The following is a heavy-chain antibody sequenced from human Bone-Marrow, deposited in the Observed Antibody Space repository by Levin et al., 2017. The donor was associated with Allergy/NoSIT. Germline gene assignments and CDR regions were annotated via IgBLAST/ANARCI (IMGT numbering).Heavy chain of an antibody. D-gene: IGHD3-22*01. CDR1: GYSFTGFY. Sequence: KRGESLKISCKASGYSFTGFYLHWIRQAPRQGLEWMGWISPNSGGTNYAQKFQGRVTMSRDTSISTAYMELSRLRSDDTAVYYCSRRPHYYDSSGYYGSHAFDIWGQGTMVTVSS. CDR2: ISPNSGGT. J-gene: IGHJ3*02. CDR3: SRRPHYYDSSGYYGSHAFDI. V-gene: IGHV1-2*02.